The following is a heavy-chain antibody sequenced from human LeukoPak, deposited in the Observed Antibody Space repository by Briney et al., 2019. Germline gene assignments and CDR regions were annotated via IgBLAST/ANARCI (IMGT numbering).Heavy chain of an antibody. CDR1: GGSISSGGYS. J-gene: IGHJ5*02. D-gene: IGHD3-10*01. CDR2: IYHSGST. CDR3: ARGKIAMVRGVYSPDWFDP. Sequence: SQTLSLTCAVSGGSISSGGYSWSWIRQPPGKGLEWIGYIYHSGSTYYNPSLKSRVTISVDRSKNQFSLKLSSVTAADTAVYYCARGKIAMVRGVYSPDWFDPWGQGTLVTVSS. V-gene: IGHV4-30-2*01.